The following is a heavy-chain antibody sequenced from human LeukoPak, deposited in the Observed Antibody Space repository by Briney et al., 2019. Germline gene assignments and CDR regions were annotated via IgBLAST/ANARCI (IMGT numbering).Heavy chain of an antibody. CDR3: ARVHYQEPNNWFGP. CDR2: MNPNSGNT. CDR1: GYTFSSYD. J-gene: IGHJ5*02. D-gene: IGHD2-2*01. V-gene: IGHV1-8*02. Sequence: ASVKVPCKASGYTFSSYDINWVRQATGQGLEWMGWMNPNSGNTGFAQKFKGRLTMTRDTSIGTAYMELSSLKPEDTAVYYCARVHYQEPNNWFGPWGQGTQVTVSS.